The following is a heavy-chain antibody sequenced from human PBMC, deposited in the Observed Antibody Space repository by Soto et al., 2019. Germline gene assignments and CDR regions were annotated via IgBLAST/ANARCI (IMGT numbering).Heavy chain of an antibody. CDR1: GFTFSSYG. Sequence: LRLSCAASGFTFSSYGMHWVRQAPGKGLEWVAVISYDGSNKYYADSVKGRFTISRDNSKNTLYLQMNSLRAEDTAVYYCAKEGRRYGMDVWGQGTTVTVSS. CDR3: AKEGRRYGMDV. J-gene: IGHJ6*02. V-gene: IGHV3-30*18. D-gene: IGHD6-6*01. CDR2: ISYDGSNK.